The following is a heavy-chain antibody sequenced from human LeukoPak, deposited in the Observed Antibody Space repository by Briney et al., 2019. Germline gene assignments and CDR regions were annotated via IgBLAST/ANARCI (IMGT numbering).Heavy chain of an antibody. CDR1: GGSISSYY. CDR3: ARVRSGSYDY. CDR2: IYYSGST. Sequence: SETLSLTCTVSGGSISSYYWSWVRQPPGKGLEWIGYIYYSGSTNYNPSLKSRVTISVDTSKNQFSLKLSSVTAADTAVYYCARVRSGSYDYWGQGTLVTVSS. D-gene: IGHD1-26*01. V-gene: IGHV4-59*01. J-gene: IGHJ4*02.